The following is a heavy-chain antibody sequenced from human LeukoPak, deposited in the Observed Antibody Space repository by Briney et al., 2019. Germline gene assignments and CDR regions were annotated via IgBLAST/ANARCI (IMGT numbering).Heavy chain of an antibody. D-gene: IGHD5-12*01. CDR1: GGSISSYY. V-gene: IGHV4-59*01. Sequence: PSETLSLTCTVSGGSISSYYWSWIRQPPGKGLEWVGYIYYSGSTNYNPSLKSRVTISVDTSKNQFSLKLSSVTAADTAVYYCARDDIRHLTLYYWGQGTLVTVSS. J-gene: IGHJ4*02. CDR3: ARDDIRHLTLYY. CDR2: IYYSGST.